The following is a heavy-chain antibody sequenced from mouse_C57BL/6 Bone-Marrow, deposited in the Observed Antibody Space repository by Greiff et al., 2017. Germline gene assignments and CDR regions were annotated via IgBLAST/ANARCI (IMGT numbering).Heavy chain of an antibody. CDR1: GYTFTSYW. J-gene: IGHJ3*01. Sequence: QVQLQQPGAELVMPGASVKLSCKASGYTFTSYWLHWVKQRPGQGLEWIGEIDPSDSYTNYNQKFKGKSTLTVDKSSSTAYMQLSSLTSEDSAVYDGAPYDYDGGFAYWGQGTLVTVSA. D-gene: IGHD2-4*01. CDR3: APYDYDGGFAY. V-gene: IGHV1-69*01. CDR2: IDPSDSYT.